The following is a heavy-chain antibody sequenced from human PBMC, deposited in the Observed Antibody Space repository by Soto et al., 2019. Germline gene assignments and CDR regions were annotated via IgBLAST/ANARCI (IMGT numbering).Heavy chain of an antibody. CDR1: GFTFRHYD. CDR2: ISAAGDP. J-gene: IGHJ6*02. CDR3: ARTDRYFYGLDV. Sequence: EVQLVESGGGLVQPGGSLRLSCEASGFTFRHYDMHWVRQGTGKGLEWVSGISAAGDPDYADSVEGRFTISRENAQNSFFLQMNSLRVGDTAVYYCARTDRYFYGLDVWGQGTTVIVSS. V-gene: IGHV3-13*05.